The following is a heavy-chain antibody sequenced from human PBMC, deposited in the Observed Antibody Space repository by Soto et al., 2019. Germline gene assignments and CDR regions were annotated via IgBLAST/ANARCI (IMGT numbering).Heavy chain of an antibody. CDR3: ARGLILWFGELSRRGGYYYYMEV. D-gene: IGHD3-10*01. Sequence: QVQLQQWGAGLLKPSETLSLTCAVYGGSFSGYQWTWIRQTPGKGLEWIWEINDSGNINYNPSLKRRVTILVDTSKKQISLRLSSVTAADTAVYYCARGLILWFGELSRRGGYYYYMEVWGKGPSVTVSS. CDR1: GGSFSGYQ. CDR2: INDSGNI. J-gene: IGHJ6*03. V-gene: IGHV4-34*01.